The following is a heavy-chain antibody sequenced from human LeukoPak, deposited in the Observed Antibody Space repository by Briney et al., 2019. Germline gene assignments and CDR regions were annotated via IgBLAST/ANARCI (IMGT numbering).Heavy chain of an antibody. CDR1: GDSIDINNYY. CDR3: AKARSIVVVTANDY. CDR2: FYYGGST. J-gene: IGHJ4*02. Sequence: SETLSLTCTVSGDSIDINNYYWGWIRQPPGKELEWIASFYYGGSTYYNPSLQSRVTISLDTSKNHFSLRLSSVTAADTAVYYCAKARSIVVVTANDYWGQGTLVTVSS. D-gene: IGHD2-21*02. V-gene: IGHV4-39*07.